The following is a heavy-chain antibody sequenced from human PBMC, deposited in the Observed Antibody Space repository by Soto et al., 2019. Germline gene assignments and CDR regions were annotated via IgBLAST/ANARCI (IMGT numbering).Heavy chain of an antibody. V-gene: IGHV4-59*01. CDR3: ARENYGDYLDERPTNYFDY. CDR2: IYYSGST. Sequence: SETLSLTCTVSGGSISSYYWSWIRQPPGKGLEWIGYIYYSGSTNYNPSLKSRVTISVDTSKNQFSLKLSSVTAADTAVYYCARENYGDYLDERPTNYFDYWGQGTLVTVSS. J-gene: IGHJ4*02. CDR1: GGSISSYY. D-gene: IGHD4-17*01.